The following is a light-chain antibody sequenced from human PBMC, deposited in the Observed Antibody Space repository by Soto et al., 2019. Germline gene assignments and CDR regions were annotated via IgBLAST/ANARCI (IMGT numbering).Light chain of an antibody. CDR2: GAS. J-gene: IGKJ1*01. V-gene: IGKV3-20*01. CDR1: QSVSSSY. CDR3: QQYGSSPQT. Sequence: ESVLTQSAGALSLSPGERATLSCRASQSVSSSYLAWYQQKPGQAPRLLIYGASSRATGIPDRFSGSGSGTDFTLTISRLEPEDFAVYYCQQYGSSPQTLGQGTKVDIK.